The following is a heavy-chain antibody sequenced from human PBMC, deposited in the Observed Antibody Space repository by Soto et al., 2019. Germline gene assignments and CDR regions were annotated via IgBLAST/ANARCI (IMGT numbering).Heavy chain of an antibody. Sequence: QVQLVQSGAEVKQPGASVMVSCKASGYTFTGFHIHWVRQAPGQGLEWMGWINPNGGGRNYAQKFQGWVTMTRDTSISTAYMELSRLKSDDTAVYYCARGSVGPTTDFDYWGQGTLVTVSS. V-gene: IGHV1-2*04. D-gene: IGHD1-26*01. J-gene: IGHJ4*02. CDR2: INPNGGGR. CDR1: GYTFTGFH. CDR3: ARGSVGPTTDFDY.